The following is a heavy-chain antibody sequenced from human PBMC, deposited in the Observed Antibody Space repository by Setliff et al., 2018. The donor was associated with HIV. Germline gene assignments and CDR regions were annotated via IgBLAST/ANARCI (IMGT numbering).Heavy chain of an antibody. CDR2: IVVGSGNT. J-gene: IGHJ4*02. CDR1: RFTFTSAA. V-gene: IGHV1-58*01. CDR3: AVDLGDYYYDTTDYYYGGGLGY. D-gene: IGHD3-22*01. Sequence: ASVKVSCKASRFTFTSAAVQWVRQARGQRPEWIGWIVVGSGNTKYAQRFQERVTITRDMSTRTAYMELSSLRSEDTAVYYCAVDLGDYYYDTTDYYYGGGLGYWGQGTLVTVSS.